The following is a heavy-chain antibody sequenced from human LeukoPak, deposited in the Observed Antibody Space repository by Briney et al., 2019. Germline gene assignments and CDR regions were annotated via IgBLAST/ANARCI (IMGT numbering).Heavy chain of an antibody. Sequence: PGGSRRLSCAASGFTSSLYWMSWVRQAPGKGLEWVANIKQDGSEKYYVDSVKGRFTISRDNSKNSLNLQMNSLRAEDTAVYYCARGRVPPDGWWYFDLWGRGTLVTVSS. CDR3: ARGRVPPDGWWYFDL. CDR1: GFTSSLYW. J-gene: IGHJ2*01. V-gene: IGHV3-7*01. D-gene: IGHD2-2*01. CDR2: IKQDGSEK.